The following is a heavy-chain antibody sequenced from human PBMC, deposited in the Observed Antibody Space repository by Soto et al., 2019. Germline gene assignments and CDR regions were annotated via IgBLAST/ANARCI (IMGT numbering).Heavy chain of an antibody. D-gene: IGHD4-17*01. CDR3: ARDPSTVTTGYYYYGMDV. J-gene: IGHJ6*02. V-gene: IGHV1-69*01. CDR2: IIPIFGTA. CDR1: GGTFSSYA. Sequence: QVQMVQSGAKVKKPGSSVKVSCKASGGTFSSYAISWVRQAPGQGLEWMGGIIPIFGTANYAQKFQGRVTITADESTSTAYMELSSLRSEDTAVYYCARDPSTVTTGYYYYGMDVWGQGTTVTVSS.